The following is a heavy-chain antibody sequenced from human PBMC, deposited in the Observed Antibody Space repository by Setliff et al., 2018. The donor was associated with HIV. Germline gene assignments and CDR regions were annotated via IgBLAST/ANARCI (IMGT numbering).Heavy chain of an antibody. CDR1: GDSISSFY. J-gene: IGHJ4*02. D-gene: IGHD5-18*01. CDR3: ARAGSYGWDY. V-gene: IGHV4-59*01. CDR2: IYYSGST. Sequence: PSETLSLTCTVSGDSISSFYWTWIRQPPGKGLEWIGDIYYSGSTNYNPSLKSRLTISVDTSKNQVSLKLSSVTAADTAVYYCARAGSYGWDYWGQGTLVTSPQ.